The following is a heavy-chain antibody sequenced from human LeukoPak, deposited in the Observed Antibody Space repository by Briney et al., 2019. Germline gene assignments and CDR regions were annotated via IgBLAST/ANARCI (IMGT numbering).Heavy chain of an antibody. CDR2: IYSGGST. V-gene: IGHV3-53*01. CDR3: ARDRGIAVAGTPPGAFDI. CDR1: GFTFSSYG. D-gene: IGHD6-19*01. J-gene: IGHJ3*02. Sequence: GGSLRLSCAASGFTFSSYGMHWVRQAPGKGLEWVSVIYSGGSTYYADSVKGRFTISRDNSKNTLYLQMNSLRAEDTAVYYCARDRGIAVAGTPPGAFDIWGQGTMVTVSS.